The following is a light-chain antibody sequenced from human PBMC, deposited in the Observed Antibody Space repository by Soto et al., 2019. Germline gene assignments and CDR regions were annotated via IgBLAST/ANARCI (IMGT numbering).Light chain of an antibody. CDR3: QQYSRSRT. V-gene: IGKV3-15*01. J-gene: IGKJ1*01. Sequence: EFVMTQSPSTLSVSPGERATLSCRASQSVSSNLAWYQQKPGQAPRLLIYGASTRAAGIPVRFSGSGSETDFTLTITRLEPEDFAVYYCQQYSRSRTFGQGTKVDIK. CDR2: GAS. CDR1: QSVSSN.